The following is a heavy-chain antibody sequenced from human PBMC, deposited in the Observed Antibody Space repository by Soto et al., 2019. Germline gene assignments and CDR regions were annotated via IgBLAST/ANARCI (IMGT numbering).Heavy chain of an antibody. CDR3: ARGKSTAYFFFHS. D-gene: IGHD3-9*01. Sequence: GGSLRLSYAASGFTINNYGITWVRQAPGKGLEWVAVISYDGSNKYYADSVKGRFNISRDNSKNTLYLQMNSLRGEDTAVYYCARGKSTAYFFFHSWGQAPPVSVS. J-gene: IGHJ4*02. V-gene: IGHV3-30*03. CDR2: ISYDGSNK. CDR1: GFTINNYG.